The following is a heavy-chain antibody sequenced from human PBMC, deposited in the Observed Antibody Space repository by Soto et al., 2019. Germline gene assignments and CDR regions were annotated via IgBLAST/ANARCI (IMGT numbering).Heavy chain of an antibody. J-gene: IGHJ6*02. CDR2: IIPIFGTA. V-gene: IGHV1-69*06. CDR1: GGTFSSYA. D-gene: IGHD3-3*01. CDR3: ARDFPGDDFWSGYPTSYYYGMDV. Sequence: QVQLVQSGAEVKKPGSSVKVSCKASGGTFSSYAISWVRQAPGQGLEWMGGIIPIFGTANYAQKFQGRVTITADKSTSTAYMELSSLRSEDTAVYYCARDFPGDDFWSGYPTSYYYGMDVWGQGTTVTVSS.